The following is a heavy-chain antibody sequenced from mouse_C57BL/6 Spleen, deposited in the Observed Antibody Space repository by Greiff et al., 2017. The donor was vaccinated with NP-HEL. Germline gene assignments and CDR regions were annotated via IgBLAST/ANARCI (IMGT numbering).Heavy chain of an antibody. D-gene: IGHD1-1*01. CDR2: ISYDGSN. CDR1: GYSITSGYY. V-gene: IGHV3-6*01. CDR3: ARDYGSSYAVMDY. J-gene: IGHJ4*01. Sequence: EVKLMESGPGLVKPSQSLSLTCSVTGYSITSGYYWNWIRQFPGNKLEWMGYISYDGSNNYNPSLKNRISITRDTSKNQFFLKLNSVTTEDTATYYCARDYGSSYAVMDYWGQGTSVTVSS.